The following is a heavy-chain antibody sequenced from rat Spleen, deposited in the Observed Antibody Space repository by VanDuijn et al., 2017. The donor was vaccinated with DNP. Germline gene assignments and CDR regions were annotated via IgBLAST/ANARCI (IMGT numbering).Heavy chain of an antibody. J-gene: IGHJ2*01. CDR2: IWNSGGT. V-gene: IGHV2-41*01. CDR1: GFSLTKYI. Sequence: QVQLKESGPGLVQPSQTLSLTCTVAGFSLTKYIVHWVRQVPGRGLEWMGVIWNSGGTRYNSALKSRLSISRYTSESQVFLKMNSLQTEDTATYFCTRRDYWGQGVMVTVSS. CDR3: TRRDY.